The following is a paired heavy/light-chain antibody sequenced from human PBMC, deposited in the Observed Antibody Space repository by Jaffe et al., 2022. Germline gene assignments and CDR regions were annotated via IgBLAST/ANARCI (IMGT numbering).Light chain of an antibody. J-gene: IGKJ5*01. CDR3: LQSYSIPIT. V-gene: IGKV1-39*01. CDR1: QDITTY. Sequence: DIQMTQSPSSLSASVGDRVTITCRASQDITTYLNWYHQKPGKAPKLLIYGTSSLQTGVPSRFSGSGSGTHFTLTISSLQPEDFAIYYCLQSYSIPITFGQGTRLDIK. CDR2: GTS.
Heavy chain of an antibody. Sequence: EVQLVESGGDLVQPGRSLRLSCTVSGLNFGDNAMSWVRQAPGKGLEWVGFIRSRSYGGTVEYAASVKDRFTISRDDSKNIVYLQMNSLKSEDTAVYYCTRRDANNYDRFDYWGQGTLVTVSS. CDR3: TRRDANNYDRFDY. V-gene: IGHV3-49*04. J-gene: IGHJ4*02. CDR2: IRSRSYGGTV. CDR1: GLNFGDNA. D-gene: IGHD3-3*01.